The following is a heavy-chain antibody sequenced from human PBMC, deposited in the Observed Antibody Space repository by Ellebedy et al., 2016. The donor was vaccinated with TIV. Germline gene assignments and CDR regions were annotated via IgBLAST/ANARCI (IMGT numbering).Heavy chain of an antibody. CDR3: ATGSGWRGGDF. Sequence: GESLKISCAASGFTFSTYWMSWVCQTPGKGLEWVANIKHDGSGKLYVDSVRGRFTISRDNAKNSLYLQMNSLRAEDTAVYYCATGSGWRGGDFWGQGTLVTVSS. CDR2: IKHDGSGK. V-gene: IGHV3-7*01. J-gene: IGHJ4*02. CDR1: GFTFSTYW. D-gene: IGHD6-19*01.